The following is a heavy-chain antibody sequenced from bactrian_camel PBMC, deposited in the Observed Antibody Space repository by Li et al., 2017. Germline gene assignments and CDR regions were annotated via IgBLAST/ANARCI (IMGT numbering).Heavy chain of an antibody. CDR1: GFTFKNYP. CDR2: ITTGDHE. CDR3: AAGRPRGGYYSLERDDYDY. Sequence: VQLVESGGGLVQAGGSLRLSCVASGFTFKNYPMNWVRQAPGKGLERVAGITTGDHERYANSVKGRFTISRDNAKNTLYLQMDSLKPEDTAMYYCAAGRPRGGYYSLERDDYDYWGQGTQVTVS. D-gene: IGHD2*01. J-gene: IGHJ4*01. V-gene: IGHV3S42*01.